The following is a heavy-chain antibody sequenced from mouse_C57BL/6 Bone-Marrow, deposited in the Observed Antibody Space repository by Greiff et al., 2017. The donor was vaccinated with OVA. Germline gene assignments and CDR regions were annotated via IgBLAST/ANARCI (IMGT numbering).Heavy chain of an antibody. V-gene: IGHV1-61*01. CDR3: GRTFYYYDSTWFDY. J-gene: IGHJ3*01. CDR2: IHPSDGNT. Sequence: QVQLQQPGAELVRPGSSVKLSCKASGYTFTSYWMDWVKQRPGQGLEWIGNIHPSDGNTHYNQKFKGKATLTVDKSSSTAYMQLSSLTSDDSAVYYCGRTFYYYDSTWFDYWGQGTLVTVSA. CDR1: GYTFTSYW. D-gene: IGHD1-1*01.